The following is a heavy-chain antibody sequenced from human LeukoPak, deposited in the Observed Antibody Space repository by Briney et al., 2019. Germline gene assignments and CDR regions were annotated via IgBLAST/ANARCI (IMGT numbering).Heavy chain of an antibody. D-gene: IGHD3-22*01. CDR1: GLTFDDYA. Sequence: GRSLRLSCAASGLTFDDYAMHWVRQAPGKGLEWVSGISWNSGSIGYADSVKGRFTISRDNAKNSLYLQMNSLRAEDTALYYCAKVGYYYDSSGYYVGGGLDYWGQGTLVTVSS. CDR3: AKVGYYYDSSGYYVGGGLDY. J-gene: IGHJ4*02. V-gene: IGHV3-9*01. CDR2: ISWNSGSI.